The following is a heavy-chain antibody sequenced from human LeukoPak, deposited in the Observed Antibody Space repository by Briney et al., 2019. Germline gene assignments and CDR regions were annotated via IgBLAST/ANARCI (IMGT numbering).Heavy chain of an antibody. D-gene: IGHD3-22*01. Sequence: SQTLSLTCAVSGGSISSGGYSWSWIRQPPGKGLEWIGYIYHSGSTYYNPSLKSRVTISVDRSKNQFSLKLSSVTAADTAVYYCARDSSGLFDYWGQGTLVTVSS. CDR2: IYHSGST. CDR3: ARDSSGLFDY. J-gene: IGHJ4*02. CDR1: GGSISSGGYS. V-gene: IGHV4-30-2*01.